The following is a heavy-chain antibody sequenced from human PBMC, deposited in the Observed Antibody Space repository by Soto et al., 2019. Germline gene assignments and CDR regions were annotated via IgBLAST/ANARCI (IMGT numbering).Heavy chain of an antibody. V-gene: IGHV4-4*07. Sequence: NLSETLSLTCTVSGASISGFYWSWIRKSAGRGLEWIGRIYATGTTDYNPSLKSRVMMSVDTSKKQFSLKLRSVTAADTAVYYCVRDGTKTLRDWFDLWGQGMSVTVSS. J-gene: IGHJ5*02. CDR2: IYATGTT. D-gene: IGHD1-1*01. CDR3: VRDGTKTLRDWFDL. CDR1: GASISGFY.